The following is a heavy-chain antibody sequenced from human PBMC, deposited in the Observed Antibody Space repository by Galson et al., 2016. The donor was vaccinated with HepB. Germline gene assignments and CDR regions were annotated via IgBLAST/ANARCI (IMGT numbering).Heavy chain of an antibody. CDR1: GFTFSNYW. J-gene: IGHJ4*02. CDR3: ATNSMHSVDY. V-gene: IGHV3-7*02. Sequence: SLRLSCAASGFTFSNYWMIWVRQAPGKGPEWVANINQDGSHMSYVDSVRGRFTISRDNTKNSLYLQMNSLRVEDTAVYYCATNSMHSVDYRGQGTLVTVSS. CDR2: INQDGSHM. D-gene: IGHD2-21*01.